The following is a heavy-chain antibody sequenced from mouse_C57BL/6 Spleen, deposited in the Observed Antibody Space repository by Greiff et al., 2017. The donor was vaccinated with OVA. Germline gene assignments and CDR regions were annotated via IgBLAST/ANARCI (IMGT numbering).Heavy chain of an antibody. V-gene: IGHV1-69*01. D-gene: IGHD2-5*01. CDR1: GYTFTSYW. CDR2: IDPSDSYT. J-gene: IGHJ1*03. CDR3: ASSYYSNYERYFDV. Sequence: QVQLKQPGAELVMPGASVKLSCKASGYTFTSYWMHWVKQRPGQGLEWIGEIDPSDSYTNYNQKFKGKSTLTVDKSSSTAYMQLSSLTSEDSAVYYCASSYYSNYERYFDVWGTGTTVTVSS.